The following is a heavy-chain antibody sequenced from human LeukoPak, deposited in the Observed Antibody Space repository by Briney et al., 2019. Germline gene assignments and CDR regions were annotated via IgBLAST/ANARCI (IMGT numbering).Heavy chain of an antibody. D-gene: IGHD6-13*01. CDR3: AKGAAAATGTHDAFDI. CDR1: GFTVSSNY. J-gene: IGHJ3*02. Sequence: PGGSLRLSCAASGFTVSSNYMTWVRQAPGKGLEWVSIIYSGGSTYYADSVKGRFTISRDNSKSTLYLQMNSLRAEDTAVYYCAKGAAAATGTHDAFDIWGQGTMVTVSS. CDR2: IYSGGST. V-gene: IGHV3-53*01.